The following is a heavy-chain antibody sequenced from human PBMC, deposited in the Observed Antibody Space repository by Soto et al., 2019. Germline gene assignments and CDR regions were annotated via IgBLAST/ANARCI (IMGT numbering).Heavy chain of an antibody. V-gene: IGHV3-15*07. D-gene: IGHD3-10*01. CDR1: GFTFKRAW. CDR2: IKSGIDGEAT. J-gene: IGHJ4*02. CDR3: STGLGTYYSRFDY. Sequence: GSLRLSCAASGFTFKRAWMNWVRQAPGKGLEWVGRIKSGIDGEATDYGAPVKGRFTISRDDSRNTLSLQMNSLKTEDTAIYYCSTGLGTYYSRFDYWGRGTLVTVSS.